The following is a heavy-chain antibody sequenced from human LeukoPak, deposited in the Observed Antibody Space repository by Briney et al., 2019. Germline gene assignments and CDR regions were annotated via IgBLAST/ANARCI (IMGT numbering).Heavy chain of an antibody. J-gene: IGHJ4*02. D-gene: IGHD1-7*01. CDR3: ARRGNWNYVLDN. CDR2: INHSGST. Sequence: SETLSLTCAVYGGSFSGYYWSWIRQPPGKGLEWIGEINHSGSTNYNPSLKSRVTISVDTSKNQFSLKLSSVTAADTAVYYCARRGNWNYVLDNWGQGTLAIVSS. V-gene: IGHV4-34*01. CDR1: GGSFSGYY.